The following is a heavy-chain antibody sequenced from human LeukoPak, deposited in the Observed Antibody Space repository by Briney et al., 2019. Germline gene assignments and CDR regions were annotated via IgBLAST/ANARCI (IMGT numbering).Heavy chain of an antibody. Sequence: GGSLRLSCAASGFTFSSYGMHWVRQAPGKGLEWVAVISYDGSNKYYADSVKGRFTISRDNSKNTLYLQMNSLRAEDTAVYYCARDQPIAVAGGDAFDIWGQGTMVTVSS. V-gene: IGHV3-30*03. CDR3: ARDQPIAVAGGDAFDI. CDR1: GFTFSSYG. CDR2: ISYDGSNK. D-gene: IGHD6-19*01. J-gene: IGHJ3*02.